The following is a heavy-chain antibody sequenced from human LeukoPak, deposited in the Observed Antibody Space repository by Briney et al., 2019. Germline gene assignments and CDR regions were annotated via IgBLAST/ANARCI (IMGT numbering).Heavy chain of an antibody. D-gene: IGHD3-10*01. Sequence: SETLSLTCAVYGGSFSGYYWSWIRQPPGKGLEWIGEINHSGGTNYNPSLKSRVTISVDTSKNQFSLKLSSVTAADTAVYYCAGNRYYGSGSYWIYWGQGTLVTVSS. CDR3: AGNRYYGSGSYWIY. J-gene: IGHJ4*02. V-gene: IGHV4-34*01. CDR1: GGSFSGYY. CDR2: INHSGGT.